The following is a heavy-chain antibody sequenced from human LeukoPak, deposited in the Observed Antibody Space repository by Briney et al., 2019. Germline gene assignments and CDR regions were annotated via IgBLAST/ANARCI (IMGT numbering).Heavy chain of an antibody. Sequence: SETLSLTCTVSGGSITAGNHHWGWIRQPPGKGLEWIGSVYYSGSIFSDTSHKSRVTISGDTSKNQFSLSLSSVTAADTAVYYCARLTHCSYSTCYHDSWGHGTLVIVSS. J-gene: IGHJ5*01. CDR3: ARLTHCSYSTCYHDS. D-gene: IGHD2-15*01. V-gene: IGHV4-39*01. CDR1: GGSITAGNHH. CDR2: VYYSGSI.